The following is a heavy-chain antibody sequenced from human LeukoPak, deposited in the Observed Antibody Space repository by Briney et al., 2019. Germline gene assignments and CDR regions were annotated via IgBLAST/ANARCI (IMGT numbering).Heavy chain of an antibody. CDR3: AKDRLWFGEFPRYFDY. J-gene: IGHJ4*02. CDR2: ISSSGSTI. V-gene: IGHV3-11*04. Sequence: GGSLRLSCAASGFTFSDYYMSWIRQAPGKGLEWVSYISSSGSTIYYADSVKGRFTISRDNAKNSLYLQMNSLRAEDTAVYYCAKDRLWFGEFPRYFDYWGQGTLVTVSS. D-gene: IGHD3-10*01. CDR1: GFTFSDYY.